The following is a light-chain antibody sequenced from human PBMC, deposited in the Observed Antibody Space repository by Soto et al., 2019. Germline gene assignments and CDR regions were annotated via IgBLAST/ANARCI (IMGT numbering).Light chain of an antibody. CDR1: SSDVGSYNL. CDR2: EGS. Sequence: SALTQPASVSGSLGQSITISCPGTSSDVGSYNLVSWYQQHPGKAPKLMIYEGSKRPSGVSNRFSGSKSGNTASLTISGLQAEDEADYYCCSYAGSSTYVVFGGGTKVTV. CDR3: CSYAGSSTYVV. V-gene: IGLV2-23*01. J-gene: IGLJ2*01.